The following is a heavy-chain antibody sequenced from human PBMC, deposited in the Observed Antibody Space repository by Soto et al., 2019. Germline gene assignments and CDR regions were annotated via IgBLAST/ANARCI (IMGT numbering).Heavy chain of an antibody. D-gene: IGHD3-3*01. V-gene: IGHV1-46*01. CDR2: INPSGGST. CDR1: GYTFTSYY. J-gene: IGHJ4*02. Sequence: RASVKVSCKASGYTFTSYYMHWVRQAPGQGLEWMGIINPSGGSTSYAQKFQGRVTMTRDTSTSTVYMELSSLRSEDTAVYYCARDGGYDFWSGYYSYYFDYWGQGTLVTVSS. CDR3: ARDGGYDFWSGYYSYYFDY.